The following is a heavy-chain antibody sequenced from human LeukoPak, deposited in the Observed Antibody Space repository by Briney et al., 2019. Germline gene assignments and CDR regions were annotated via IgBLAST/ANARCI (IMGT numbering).Heavy chain of an antibody. CDR2: INHSGST. D-gene: IGHD2-2*01. V-gene: IGHV4-34*01. CDR3: ARGRVVPAATSRKYYFDY. Sequence: PSETPSLTCAVYGGSFSGYYWSWIRQPPGKGLEWIGEINHSGSTNYNPSLKSRVTISVDTSKNQFSLKLSSVTAADTAVYYCARGRVVPAATSRKYYFDYWGQGTLVTVSS. CDR1: GGSFSGYY. J-gene: IGHJ4*02.